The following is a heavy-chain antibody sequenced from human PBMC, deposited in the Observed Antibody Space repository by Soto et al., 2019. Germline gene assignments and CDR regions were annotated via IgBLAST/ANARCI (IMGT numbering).Heavy chain of an antibody. D-gene: IGHD1-26*01. CDR2: ISSNGGST. J-gene: IGHJ4*02. Sequence: GGSLRLSCPASGFTFSSYAMHWVRQAPGKGLEYVSAISSNGGSTYYADSVKGRFTISRDNSKNTLYLQMSSLRAEDTAVYYCARKISELELSYFDYWGQGTLVTVSS. CDR3: ARKISELELSYFDY. V-gene: IGHV3-64D*06. CDR1: GFTFSSYA.